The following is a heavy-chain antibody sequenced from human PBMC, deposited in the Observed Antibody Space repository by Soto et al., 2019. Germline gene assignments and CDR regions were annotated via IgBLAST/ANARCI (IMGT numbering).Heavy chain of an antibody. D-gene: IGHD2-15*01. V-gene: IGHV3-23*01. CDR1: GFTFSSYA. CDR3: SRLVVPIRDLDY. CDR2: VSGSGANT. J-gene: IGHJ4*02. Sequence: SRRSLRLSCAASGFTFSSYAMTWVRQAPEKGLEWVSSVSGSGANTYYADSVKGRFTISRDNSMDTLYLQMNSLSAEDTAVYYCSRLVVPIRDLDYPGQG.